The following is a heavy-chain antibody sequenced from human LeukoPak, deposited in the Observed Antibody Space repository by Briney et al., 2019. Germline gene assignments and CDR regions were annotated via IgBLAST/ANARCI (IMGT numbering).Heavy chain of an antibody. CDR1: GYTFTGYY. J-gene: IGHJ6*03. Sequence: GASVKVSCKASGYTFTGYYMHWVRQAPGQGLEWLGWINPNSGGTNYAQKFQGRVTMTRDPSISTAYMELSRLRSDDTAVYYCARDLIGYCSSTSCNPYYYMDVWGKGTTVTVSS. D-gene: IGHD2-2*01. CDR3: ARDLIGYCSSTSCNPYYYMDV. V-gene: IGHV1-2*02. CDR2: INPNSGGT.